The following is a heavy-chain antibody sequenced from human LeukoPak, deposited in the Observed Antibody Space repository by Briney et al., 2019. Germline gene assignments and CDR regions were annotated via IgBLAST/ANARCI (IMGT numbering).Heavy chain of an antibody. CDR3: AREIGPIQLHLWGSAFDY. J-gene: IGHJ4*02. CDR2: INPSGGSR. CDR1: GYTFSNYY. Sequence: GASVKVSCKASGYTFSNYYIHWVRQAPGQGLEWMGIINPSGGSRSYAQKFQGRLTVTRDTSTSTVYMELSSLRSEDTAVYYCAREIGPIQLHLWGSAFDYWGQGTLVTVSS. V-gene: IGHV1-46*01. D-gene: IGHD5-18*01.